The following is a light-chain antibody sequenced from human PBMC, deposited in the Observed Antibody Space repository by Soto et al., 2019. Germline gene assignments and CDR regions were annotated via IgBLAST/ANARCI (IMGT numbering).Light chain of an antibody. J-gene: IGKJ1*01. CDR1: QRVSSSS. CDR3: QQYGSSPCT. Sequence: VVTQSPGTLSLSPGERATLSSRASQRVSSSSLAWYQQKPGQAPRLLIYGASSMATGIPDRFSGSGSGTDFTLTISRLEPEDFAVYYCQQYGSSPCTFGQGTKLDIK. CDR2: GAS. V-gene: IGKV3-20*01.